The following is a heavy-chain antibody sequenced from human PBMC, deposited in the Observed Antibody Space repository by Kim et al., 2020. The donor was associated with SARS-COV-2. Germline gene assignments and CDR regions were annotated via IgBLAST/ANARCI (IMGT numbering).Heavy chain of an antibody. D-gene: IGHD4-17*01. J-gene: IGHJ6*02. V-gene: IGHV4-30-2*05. Sequence: SNPALKSRVTTPVDTSKNQYSRKVSSVTAADTAVYYCARGDYPGYYGMDVWGQGTTVTVSS. CDR3: ARGDYPGYYGMDV.